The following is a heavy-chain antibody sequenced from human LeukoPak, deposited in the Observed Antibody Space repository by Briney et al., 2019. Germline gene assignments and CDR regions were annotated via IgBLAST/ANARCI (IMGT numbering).Heavy chain of an antibody. CDR1: GFTFSDYY. V-gene: IGHV3-11*01. J-gene: IGHJ4*02. CDR2: ISSSGSTI. CDR3: ASGNTPASNYFYY. Sequence: PGGSLRLSCAASGFTFSDYYMSWIRQAPGKGLEWVSYISSSGSTIYYADSVKGRFTISRDNAKNSLYLQMNSLRAEDTAVYYCASGNTPASNYFYYWGQGTLVTVSS.